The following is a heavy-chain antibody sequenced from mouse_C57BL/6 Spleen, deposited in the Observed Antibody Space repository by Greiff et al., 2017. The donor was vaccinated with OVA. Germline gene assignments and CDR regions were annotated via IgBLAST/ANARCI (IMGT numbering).Heavy chain of an antibody. CDR1: GYTFTSYN. J-gene: IGHJ2*01. Sequence: QVQLKESGAELVRPGASVKMSCKASGYTFTSYNMHWVKQTPRQGLEWIGAIYPGNGDTSYNQKFKGKATLTVDKSSSTAYMQLSSLTSEDSAVYVCAMGSTTVVASPEGYWGQGTTLTVSS. D-gene: IGHD1-1*01. CDR3: AMGSTTVVASPEGY. V-gene: IGHV1-12*01. CDR2: IYPGNGDT.